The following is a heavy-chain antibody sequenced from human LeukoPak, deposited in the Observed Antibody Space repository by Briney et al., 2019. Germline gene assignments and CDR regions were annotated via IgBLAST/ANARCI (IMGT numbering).Heavy chain of an antibody. V-gene: IGHV4-4*07. J-gene: IGHJ2*01. CDR3: ARVSSSWYQDWYFDL. CDR1: GGSISSYY. D-gene: IGHD6-13*01. CDR2: IDTSGNT. Sequence: SETLSLTCTVSGGSISSYYWSWIRPPAGKGLEWSGRIDTSGNTNYKPSLKSRVTMSVDTSKNQFSLKLSSVTAADTAVYYCARVSSSWYQDWYFDLWGRGTLVTVSS.